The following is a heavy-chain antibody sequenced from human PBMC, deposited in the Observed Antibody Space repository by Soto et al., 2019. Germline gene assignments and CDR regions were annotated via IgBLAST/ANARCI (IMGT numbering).Heavy chain of an antibody. CDR3: AKDMLRIQLRSRWPAAFDY. CDR2: ISGSGGST. D-gene: IGHD5-18*01. J-gene: IGHJ4*02. Sequence: GGSLRLSCAASGFTFSSYAMSWVRQAPGKGLEWVSAISGSGGSTYYADSVKGRFTISRDNSKNTLYLQMNSLRAEDTAVYYCAKDMLRIQLRSRWPAAFDYWGQGTLVTVSS. CDR1: GFTFSSYA. V-gene: IGHV3-23*01.